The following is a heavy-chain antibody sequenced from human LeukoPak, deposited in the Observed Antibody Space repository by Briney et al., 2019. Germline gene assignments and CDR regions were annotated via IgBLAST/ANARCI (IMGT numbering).Heavy chain of an antibody. V-gene: IGHV1-69*04. Sequence: SVKVSCKASGGTFSSYAISWVRQAPGQGLEWMGRIIPILGIANYAQRFQGRVTITADKSTSTAYMELSSLRSEDTAVYYCAGEWLSYFDYWGQGTLVTVSS. CDR1: GGTFSSYA. D-gene: IGHD3-22*01. CDR3: AGEWLSYFDY. J-gene: IGHJ4*02. CDR2: IIPILGIA.